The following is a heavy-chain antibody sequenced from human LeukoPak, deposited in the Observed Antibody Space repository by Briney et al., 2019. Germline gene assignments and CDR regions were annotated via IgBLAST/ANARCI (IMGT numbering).Heavy chain of an antibody. V-gene: IGHV5-51*01. J-gene: IGHJ4*02. CDR1: GYSFATHW. CDR3: ARLSGGYVPKHADY. CDR2: MYPDDSDT. Sequence: GESLKISCKGSGYSFATHWIGWVRQMPGKGLEWMGIMYPDDSDTRYSPSFQGQVTISADKSIRTAYLQWSSLKASDTAMYFCARLSGGYVPKHADYWGQGTLVTVSS. D-gene: IGHD5-12*01.